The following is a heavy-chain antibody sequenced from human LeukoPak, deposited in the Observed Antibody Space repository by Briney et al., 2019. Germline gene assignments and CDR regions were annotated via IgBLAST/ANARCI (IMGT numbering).Heavy chain of an antibody. V-gene: IGHV1-2*02. D-gene: IGHD3-16*01. Sequence: GAPVKVSCKASGYTFTGYYIHWVRQAPGQGLEWMGWINPNGGGTNYAQNFQGRVTMTRDTSISTAYMELSRLRSDDTAAYYCARLRVMDYYYYGMDVWGQGTTVTVSS. J-gene: IGHJ6*02. CDR1: GYTFTGYY. CDR3: ARLRVMDYYYYGMDV. CDR2: INPNGGGT.